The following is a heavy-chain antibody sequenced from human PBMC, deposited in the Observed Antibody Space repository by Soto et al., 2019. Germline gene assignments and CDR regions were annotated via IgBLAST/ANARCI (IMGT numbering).Heavy chain of an antibody. CDR1: GFTVSSNY. V-gene: IGHV3-53*01. CDR2: IYSGGST. J-gene: IGHJ4*02. D-gene: IGHD1-1*01. CDR3: ATEGAKTTWNFDY. Sequence: GGSLRLSCAASGFTVSSNYMSWVRQAPGKGLEWVSVIYSGGSTYYADSVKGRFTISRGNSKNTLYLQMNSLRAEDTAVYYCATEGAKTTWNFDYWGQGTVVTVSS.